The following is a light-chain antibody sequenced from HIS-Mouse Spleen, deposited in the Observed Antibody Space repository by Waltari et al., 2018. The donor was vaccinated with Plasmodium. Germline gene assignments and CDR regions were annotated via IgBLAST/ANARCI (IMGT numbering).Light chain of an antibody. Sequence: QSALTQPASVSGSPGQSITISCTGTSSDVGSYNLVSWYQQHPGKAPKLMIYEGSKRRSGVSNRFSGSKSGNTASLTSSGLQAEDEADYYCCSYAGSSTVLFGGGTKLTVL. CDR3: CSYAGSSTVL. V-gene: IGLV2-23*01. CDR2: EGS. CDR1: SSDVGSYNL. J-gene: IGLJ2*01.